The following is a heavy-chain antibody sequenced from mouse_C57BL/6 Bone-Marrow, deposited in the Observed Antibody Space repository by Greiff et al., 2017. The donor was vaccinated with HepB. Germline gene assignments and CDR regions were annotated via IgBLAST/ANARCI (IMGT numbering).Heavy chain of an antibody. Sequence: QVQLQQPGAELVMPGASVKLSCKASGYTFTNYWMHWVKQRPGQGLEWIGEIDPSDSYTNYNQKFKGKSTLTVDKSSSTAYMQLSSLTSEDSAVYYCARGGLITTVVATYWYFDVWGTGTTVTVSS. CDR2: IDPSDSYT. V-gene: IGHV1-69*01. J-gene: IGHJ1*03. D-gene: IGHD1-1*01. CDR3: ARGGLITTVVATYWYFDV. CDR1: GYTFTNYW.